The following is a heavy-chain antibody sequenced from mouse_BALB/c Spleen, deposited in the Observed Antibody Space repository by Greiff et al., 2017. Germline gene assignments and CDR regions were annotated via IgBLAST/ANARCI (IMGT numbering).Heavy chain of an antibody. D-gene: IGHD2-4*01. Sequence: EVQLQQPGAELVKPGASVKMSCKASGYTFTSYVMHWVKQKPGQGLEWIGYINPYNDGTKYNEKFKGKATLTSDKSSSTAYMELSSLTSEDSAVYYCARWGITLYFDYWGQGTTLTVSS. V-gene: IGHV1-14*01. CDR3: ARWGITLYFDY. J-gene: IGHJ2*01. CDR2: INPYNDGT. CDR1: GYTFTSYV.